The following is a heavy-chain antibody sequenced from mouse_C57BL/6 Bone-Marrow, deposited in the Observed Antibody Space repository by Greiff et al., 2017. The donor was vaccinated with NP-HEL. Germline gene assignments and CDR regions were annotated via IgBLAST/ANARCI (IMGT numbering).Heavy chain of an antibody. CDR2: IYPGGGYT. V-gene: IGHV1-63*01. J-gene: IGHJ2*01. D-gene: IGHD1-1*01. CDR3: ARLSDYYGSSYSYFDY. CDR1: GYTFTNYW. Sequence: VKLQESGAELVRPGTSVKMSCKASGYTFTNYWIGWAKQRPGHGLEWIGDIYPGGGYTNYNEKFKGKATLTADKSSSTAHMQFSSLTSEDSAIYYCARLSDYYGSSYSYFDYWGQGTTLTVSS.